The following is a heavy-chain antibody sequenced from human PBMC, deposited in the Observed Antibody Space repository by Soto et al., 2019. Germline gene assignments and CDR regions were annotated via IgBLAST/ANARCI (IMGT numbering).Heavy chain of an antibody. V-gene: IGHV4-39*01. CDR3: ARLEGLATISYYFDY. CDR1: GDSINSNSYY. Sequence: QLQLQESGPGLVKPSETLSLTCSVSGDSINSNSYYWGWIRQPPGKGLEWIGSIYYSGNTYYNPSLKTRVTRSVDKSKSQCSLKLNSVTAADSAVYFCARLEGLATISYYFDYWGQGTLVTVSS. J-gene: IGHJ4*02. D-gene: IGHD3-9*01. CDR2: IYYSGNT.